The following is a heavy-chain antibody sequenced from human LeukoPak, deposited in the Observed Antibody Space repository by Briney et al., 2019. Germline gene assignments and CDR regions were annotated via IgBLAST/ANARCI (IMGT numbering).Heavy chain of an antibody. V-gene: IGHV5-51*01. Sequence: GESLKISCKGSGYSFTSYWIGWVRQMPGKGLEWMGIIYPGDSDTRYSPSFQGQVTISADKSISTAYLQWSSLKASDTAMYYCARAPTRWYGGYDCGFCVPPFDPWGQGTLVTVSS. CDR2: IYPGDSDT. CDR1: GYSFTSYW. D-gene: IGHD5-12*01. CDR3: ARAPTRWYGGYDCGFCVPPFDP. J-gene: IGHJ5*02.